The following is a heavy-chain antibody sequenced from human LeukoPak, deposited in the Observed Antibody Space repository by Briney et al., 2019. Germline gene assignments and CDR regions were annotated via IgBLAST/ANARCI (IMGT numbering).Heavy chain of an antibody. V-gene: IGHV3-53*01. D-gene: IGHD2-2*01. CDR1: GFTVSINY. Sequence: GGSLRLSCAASGFTVSINYMSWVRQAPGKGLEWVLVIYSGGHTYYADSVKGRLTISRDNSKNTVYLQMNTLRAKDTAVYYCARGETSSYDYWGQGTLVTVSS. CDR3: ARGETSSYDY. J-gene: IGHJ4*02. CDR2: IYSGGHT.